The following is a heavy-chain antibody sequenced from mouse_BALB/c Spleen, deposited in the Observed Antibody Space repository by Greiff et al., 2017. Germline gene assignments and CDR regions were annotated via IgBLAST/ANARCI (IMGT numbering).Heavy chain of an antibody. CDR3: ARVGEYGNYFYAMDY. Sequence: QVQLQQSGPGLVAPSQSLSITCTVSGFSLTSYGVHWVRQPPGKGLEWLGVIWAGGSTNYNSALMSRLSISKDNSKSQVFLKMNSLQTDDTAMYYCARVGEYGNYFYAMDYWGQGTSVTVSS. CDR2: IWAGGST. J-gene: IGHJ4*01. D-gene: IGHD2-10*02. CDR1: GFSLTSYG. V-gene: IGHV2-9*02.